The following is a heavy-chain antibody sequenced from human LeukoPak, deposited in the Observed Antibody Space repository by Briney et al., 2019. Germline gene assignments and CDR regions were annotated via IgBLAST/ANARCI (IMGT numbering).Heavy chain of an antibody. J-gene: IGHJ4*02. V-gene: IGHV4-31*01. CDR3: AREITTAGMGNFDY. Sequence: SQTLSLTCTVSGGSISSSGHYWSWIRQHPGKGLEWIGYIYYSGSAYYNPSLKSQVAISVDTSKNQFSLELSSVTAADTALYYCAREITTAGMGNFDYWGQGTLVTVSS. CDR2: IYYSGSA. D-gene: IGHD6-13*01. CDR1: GGSISSSGHY.